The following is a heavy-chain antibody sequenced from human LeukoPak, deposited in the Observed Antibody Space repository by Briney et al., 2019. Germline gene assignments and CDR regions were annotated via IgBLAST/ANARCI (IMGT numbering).Heavy chain of an antibody. Sequence: ASVKVSCKASGYIFTAYYLHWVRQAPGQGLEWMGWINPDSGDTKFAQKFQGRVSMSRDTSISTAYMELSGLRSDDTAYYFCARVEYYNILTGSFQYWGQGTLVTVSS. CDR3: ARVEYYNILTGSFQY. V-gene: IGHV1-2*02. J-gene: IGHJ4*02. D-gene: IGHD3-9*01. CDR1: GYIFTAYY. CDR2: INPDSGDT.